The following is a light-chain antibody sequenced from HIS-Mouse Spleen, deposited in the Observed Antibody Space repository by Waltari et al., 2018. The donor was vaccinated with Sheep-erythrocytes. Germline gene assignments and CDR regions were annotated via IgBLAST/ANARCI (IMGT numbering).Light chain of an antibody. CDR1: STHVGGYNY. CDR3: SSYTSSSTLVV. Sequence: QSALPQPASVSGSPGQSIPIPCTGTSTHVGGYNYVSLYQQRPGKAPKLMIYEVSNRPSGVSNRFSGSKSGNTASLTISGLQAEDEADYYCSSYTSSSTLVVFGGGTKLTVL. CDR2: EVS. V-gene: IGLV2-14*01. J-gene: IGLJ2*01.